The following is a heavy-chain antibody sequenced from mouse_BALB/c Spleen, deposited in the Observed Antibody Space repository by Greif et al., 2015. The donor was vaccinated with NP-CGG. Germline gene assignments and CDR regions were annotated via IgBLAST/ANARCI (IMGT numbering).Heavy chain of an antibody. CDR1: GYTFTSYW. Sequence: QVQLQQSGAELAKPGASVKMSCKASGYTFTSYWMHWVKQRPGQGLEWIGYINPSTGYTEYNQKFKDKATLTADKSSSTAYMQLSSLTSEDSAVYYCARRGTETWFAYWGQGTLVTVSA. CDR2: INPSTGYT. CDR3: ARRGTETWFAY. D-gene: IGHD3-3*01. V-gene: IGHV1-7*01. J-gene: IGHJ3*01.